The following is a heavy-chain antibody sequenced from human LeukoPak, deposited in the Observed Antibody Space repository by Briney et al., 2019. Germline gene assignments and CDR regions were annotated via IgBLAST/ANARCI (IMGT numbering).Heavy chain of an antibody. V-gene: IGHV4-30-4*01. J-gene: IGHJ6*02. CDR2: IYYSGST. CDR3: ARDFTGYCSGGSCYYYGMGV. CDR1: GGSISSGDYY. Sequence: SETLSLTCTVSGGSISSGDYYWSWIRQPPGKGLEWIGYIYYSGSTYYNPSFKSRVTISVDTSKNQFSLELSSVTAADTAVYYCARDFTGYCSGGSCYYYGMGVWGQGTTVTVSS. D-gene: IGHD2-15*01.